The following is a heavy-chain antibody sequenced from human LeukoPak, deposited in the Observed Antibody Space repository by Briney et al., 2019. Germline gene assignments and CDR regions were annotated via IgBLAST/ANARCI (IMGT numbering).Heavy chain of an antibody. Sequence: GGSLRLSCAASGFTFSSYGMHWVRQAPGKGLEWVAVIWYGGSNKYYADSVKGRFTISRDNSKNTLYLQMNSLRAEDTAVYYCARDQVTMIVANTFDIWGQGTMVTVSS. CDR2: IWYGGSNK. CDR1: GFTFSSYG. J-gene: IGHJ3*02. CDR3: ARDQVTMIVANTFDI. V-gene: IGHV3-33*08. D-gene: IGHD3-22*01.